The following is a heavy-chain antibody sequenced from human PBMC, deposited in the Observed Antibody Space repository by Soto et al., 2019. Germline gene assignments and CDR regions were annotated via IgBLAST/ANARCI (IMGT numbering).Heavy chain of an antibody. V-gene: IGHV5-51*03. D-gene: IGHD6-13*01. Sequence: EVQLVQSGAEVKKAGESLKISCQGSGYSFTNYWVGWVRQIPGRGLEWMGIIHPGDSDTRYSPFFQGQVTISADKSISTAYLQWSSLKASDTAMYYCARHNRYSSTWCEGWFDPWGQGTLVTVSS. CDR1: GYSFTNYW. CDR2: IHPGDSDT. CDR3: ARHNRYSSTWCEGWFDP. J-gene: IGHJ5*02.